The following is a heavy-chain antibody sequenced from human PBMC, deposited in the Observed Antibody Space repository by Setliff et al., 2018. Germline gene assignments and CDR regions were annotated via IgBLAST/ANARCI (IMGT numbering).Heavy chain of an antibody. J-gene: IGHJ6*03. CDR1: GGTFSSYG. Sequence: SVKVSCKASGGTFSSYGISWVRQAPGQGLEWMGGTIPIFGTTNYAQKFQGRVTMTRDTSTSTVYMEVSSLRSEDTAVYYCARDRRDYIGAGSSEIDYYYYYYMDVWGKGTTVTVSS. V-gene: IGHV1-69*05. CDR3: ARDRRDYIGAGSSEIDYYYYYYMDV. D-gene: IGHD3-10*01. CDR2: TIPIFGTT.